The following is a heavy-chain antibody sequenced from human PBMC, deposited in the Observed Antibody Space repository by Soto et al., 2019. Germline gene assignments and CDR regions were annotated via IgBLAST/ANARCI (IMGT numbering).Heavy chain of an antibody. CDR1: GFAFSAYG. V-gene: IGHV3-33*01. J-gene: IGHJ4*02. CDR2: IYYDGSNK. Sequence: QVQLVESGGGVVQPGRSLRLSCAASGFAFSAYGMHWVRQAPGKGLEWVAMIYYDGSNKYYADSVKGRFTISRDNSKNTLYLQMSSLRAEDTALYYCARVGGTVTSDCWSQGTLVTVSS. CDR3: ARVGGTVTSDC. D-gene: IGHD4-17*01.